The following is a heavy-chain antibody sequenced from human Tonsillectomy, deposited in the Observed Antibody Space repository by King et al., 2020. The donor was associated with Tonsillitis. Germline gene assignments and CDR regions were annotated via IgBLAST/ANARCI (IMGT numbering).Heavy chain of an antibody. CDR1: GGSISSYY. Sequence: VQLQESGPGLVKPSETLSLTCTVSGGSISSYYWSWIRQPPGKGLEWIGYIYYSGSTNYNPSLKSRVTISVDTSKNQFSLTLSSVTAADTAGYYCARVNAYGGNLHYDYWGQGTLVTVSS. CDR2: IYYSGST. CDR3: ARVNAYGGNLHYDY. D-gene: IGHD4-23*01. J-gene: IGHJ4*02. V-gene: IGHV4-59*01.